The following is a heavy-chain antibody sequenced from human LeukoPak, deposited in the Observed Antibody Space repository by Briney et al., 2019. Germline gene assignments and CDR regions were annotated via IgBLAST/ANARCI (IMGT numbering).Heavy chain of an antibody. V-gene: IGHV3-11*01. Sequence: GGSLRLSCTASGFTFSDYYMSWIRQTPGKGLEGLSYISTRDNTIQYADSVKGRFTTSRDNANNSVFLQMNNLRAEDSAIYYCARGARWAYYFDYWGQGSLVTVSS. CDR1: GFTFSDYY. D-gene: IGHD4-23*01. CDR2: ISTRDNTI. CDR3: ARGARWAYYFDY. J-gene: IGHJ4*02.